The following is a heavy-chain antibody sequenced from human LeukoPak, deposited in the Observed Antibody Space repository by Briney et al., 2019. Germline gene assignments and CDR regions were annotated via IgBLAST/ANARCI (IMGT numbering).Heavy chain of an antibody. CDR3: EKGRYSSGWYGNYFDY. D-gene: IGHD6-19*01. Sequence: GGSLRLSCAASGFIFSSYAMSWVRQAPGKGLEWVSGISGTGGTIYYADSVKGRFTISRDNSKNTLYLQMNSLRAEDTAVYYCEKGRYSSGWYGNYFDYWGQGTLVTVSS. CDR2: ISGTGGTI. CDR1: GFIFSSYA. J-gene: IGHJ4*02. V-gene: IGHV3-23*01.